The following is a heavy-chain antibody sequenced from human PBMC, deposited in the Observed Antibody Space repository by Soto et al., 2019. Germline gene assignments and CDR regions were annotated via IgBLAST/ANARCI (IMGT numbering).Heavy chain of an antibody. CDR2: IDCDDDK. J-gene: IGHJ5*02. CDR3: ARVQPHVGFDP. V-gene: IGHV2-70*12. Sequence: SGPTLVNPTQTLTLTCTFSGFSLRTTGMCVSWLRQPPGKDLEWLALIDCDDDKYYTTSLKNRLTISKANTRSQVVLTMTTRAPEDTATYFCARVQPHVGFDPWGHGTLVTVSS. CDR1: GFSLRTTGMC. D-gene: IGHD6-6*01.